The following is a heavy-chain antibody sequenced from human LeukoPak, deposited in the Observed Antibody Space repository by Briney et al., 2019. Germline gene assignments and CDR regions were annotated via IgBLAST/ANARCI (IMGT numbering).Heavy chain of an antibody. CDR1: GGSISSGSYS. CDR3: ARFSPRAMGNYLDF. CDR2: IYPRGST. Sequence: SQTLSLTCAVSGGSISSGSYSWSWIRQPPGKGLEWIGYIYPRGSTYYNPSLKSRVILSLDKSANQFSLNLSSVTAADTAVYYCARFSPRAMGNYLDFWGQGTLVTASS. J-gene: IGHJ4*02. V-gene: IGHV4-30-2*01. D-gene: IGHD7-27*01.